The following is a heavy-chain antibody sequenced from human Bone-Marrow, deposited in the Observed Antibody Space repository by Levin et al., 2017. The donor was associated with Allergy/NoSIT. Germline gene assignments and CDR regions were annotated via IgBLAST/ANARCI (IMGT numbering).Heavy chain of an antibody. CDR1: GGSISSTSYY. CDR2: IYYSGST. J-gene: IGHJ5*02. D-gene: IGHD4-11*01. CDR3: ARHDGYSNYYWFDP. V-gene: IGHV4-39*01. Sequence: SQTLSLPCTVSGGSISSTSYYWGWIRQPPGKGLEWIGSIYYSGSTYYNPSLKSRVTISVDTSKTQFSLKLSSVTAADTAVYYCARHDGYSNYYWFDPWGQGTLVTVSS.